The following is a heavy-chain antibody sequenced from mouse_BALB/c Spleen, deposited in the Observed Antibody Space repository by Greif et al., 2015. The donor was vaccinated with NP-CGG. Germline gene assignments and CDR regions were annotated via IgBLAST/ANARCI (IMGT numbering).Heavy chain of an antibody. CDR1: GFTFSSFG. D-gene: IGHD2-4*01. V-gene: IGHV5-17*02. CDR2: ISSGSSTI. Sequence: EVQRVESGGGLVQPGGSRKLSCAASGFTFSSFGMHWVRQAPEKGLEWVAYISSGSSTIYYADTVKGRFTISRDNPKNTLFLQMTSLRSEDTAMYYCARGGGMIRHAMDYWGQGTSVTVSS. CDR3: ARGGGMIRHAMDY. J-gene: IGHJ4*01.